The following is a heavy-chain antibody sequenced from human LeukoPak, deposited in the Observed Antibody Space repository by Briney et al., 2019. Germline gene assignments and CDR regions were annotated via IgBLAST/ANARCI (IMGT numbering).Heavy chain of an antibody. CDR3: ARGVAGTYYYYGMDV. D-gene: IGHD2-15*01. J-gene: IGHJ6*02. CDR1: GGSFSGYY. V-gene: IGHV4-34*01. Sequence: SETLSLTCAVYGGSFSGYYWSWIRQPPGKGLEWIGEINHSGSTNYNPSLKSRVTISVDTSKNQFSLKLSSVTAADAAVYYCARGVAGTYYYYGMDVWGQGTTVTVSS. CDR2: INHSGST.